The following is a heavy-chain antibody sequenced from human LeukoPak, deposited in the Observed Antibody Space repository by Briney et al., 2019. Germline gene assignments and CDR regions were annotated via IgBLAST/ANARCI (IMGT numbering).Heavy chain of an antibody. J-gene: IGHJ6*02. CDR3: ARWKERNYYYYYGMDV. V-gene: IGHV3-11*01. Sequence: GGSLRLSCAASGFTFSDYYMSWIRQAPGKGLEWVSYISSSGSTIYYADSVKGRFTISRDNAKNSLYLQMNSLRAEDTAVYYCARWKERNYYYYYGMDVWGQGTTVTVSS. CDR2: ISSSGSTI. D-gene: IGHD1-1*01. CDR1: GFTFSDYY.